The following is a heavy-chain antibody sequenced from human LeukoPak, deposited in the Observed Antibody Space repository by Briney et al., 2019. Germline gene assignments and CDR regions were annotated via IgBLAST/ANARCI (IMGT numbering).Heavy chain of an antibody. Sequence: SETLSLTCTVSGGSISGYYWSWIRRPPGKGLEWIGEINHNGSTNYNPSLKSRVTISVDTSKNQFSLKVSSVTAADTAVYYCARGGGRDFDYWGQGTLVTVSS. CDR3: ARGGGRDFDY. V-gene: IGHV4-34*01. J-gene: IGHJ4*02. CDR2: INHNGST. D-gene: IGHD2-15*01. CDR1: GGSISGYY.